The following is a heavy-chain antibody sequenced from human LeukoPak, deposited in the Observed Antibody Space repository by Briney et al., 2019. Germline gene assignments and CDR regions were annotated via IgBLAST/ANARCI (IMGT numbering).Heavy chain of an antibody. J-gene: IGHJ4*02. CDR2: IKPDGRDK. Sequence: PGGSLRLSCAASGLFFSTNWMSWVRQAPGKGLEWVATIKPDGRDKYYVDSVKGRFTMSRDNGKNSVYLQMNSLTSADTAVYYCAKVKTDILIPDSWGQGTLVTVSS. CDR1: GLFFSTNW. V-gene: IGHV3-7*01. D-gene: IGHD2-21*02. CDR3: AKVKTDILIPDS.